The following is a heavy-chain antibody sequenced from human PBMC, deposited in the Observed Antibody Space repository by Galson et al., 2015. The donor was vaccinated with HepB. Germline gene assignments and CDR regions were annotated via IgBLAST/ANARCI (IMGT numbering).Heavy chain of an antibody. CDR1: GFTFKNYG. CDR3: ARGAGYTYGYDYVDYYYYMAV. Sequence: SLILSCAASGFTFKNYGFPWARQAPGKGLEWVAIIWYDGSKKYYGDSVKGRLTISRDNSKNTVDLQMNSRRAEDTGVYYCARGAGYTYGYDYVDYYYYMAVWGKGTSVPVSS. D-gene: IGHD5-18*01. J-gene: IGHJ6*03. V-gene: IGHV3-33*01. CDR2: IWYDGSKK.